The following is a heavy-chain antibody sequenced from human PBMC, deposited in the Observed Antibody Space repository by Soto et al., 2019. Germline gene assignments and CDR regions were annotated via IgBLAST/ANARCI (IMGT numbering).Heavy chain of an antibody. Sequence: GASVKVSCKASGGTFSSYAISWVRQAPGQGLEWMGGIIPIFGTANYAQKFQGRVTITADESTSTAYMELSSLRSEDTAVYYCARDLGTGTTFFPKYNWFDPWGQGTLVTV. CDR2: IIPIFGTA. D-gene: IGHD1-7*01. V-gene: IGHV1-69*13. CDR3: ARDLGTGTTFFPKYNWFDP. CDR1: GGTFSSYA. J-gene: IGHJ5*02.